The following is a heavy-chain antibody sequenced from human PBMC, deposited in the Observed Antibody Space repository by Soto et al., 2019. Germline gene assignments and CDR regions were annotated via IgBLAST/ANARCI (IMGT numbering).Heavy chain of an antibody. V-gene: IGHV4-30-4*01. J-gene: IGHJ5*01. CDR3: ARGRYCLTGRCFPNWFDS. D-gene: IGHD2-15*01. CDR1: GDSISTVDYF. CDR2: IYKSATT. Sequence: LSLTCSVSGDSISTVDYFWAWIRQPPGQALEYIGYIYKSATTYYNPSFEGRVAISLDTSKSHFSLNVTSVTAADTAVYFCARGRYCLTGRCFPNWFDSWGQGTLVTV.